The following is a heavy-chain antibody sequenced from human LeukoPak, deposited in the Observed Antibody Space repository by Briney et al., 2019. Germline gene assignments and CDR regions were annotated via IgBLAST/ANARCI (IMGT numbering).Heavy chain of an antibody. D-gene: IGHD2-15*01. J-gene: IGHJ4*02. CDR2: ITRDGSEK. CDR3: ASEIRYCSGGTCYSDYFDN. V-gene: IGHV3-7*01. Sequence: GGTLRLSCVDSGLSFSTYWMSWVRQAPGKGLEWGANITRDGSEKYYVDSVKGRFTISRDNAKNSLYLQMNSLRAEDTAVYYCASEIRYCSGGTCYSDYFDNWGQGTLVTVSS. CDR1: GLSFSTYW.